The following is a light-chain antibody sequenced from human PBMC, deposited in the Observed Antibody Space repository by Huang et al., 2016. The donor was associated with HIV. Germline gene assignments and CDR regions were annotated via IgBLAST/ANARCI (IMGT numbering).Light chain of an antibody. Sequence: DIQMTQSPSSLSTSVGDGVTITCRASQNITNFLTWYRQKPGKAPNLLIYAASSLQTGVPSRFSGSGSGTEFTLAITNLQPDDIATYFCQQSFTSPYSFGQGTKLEIK. CDR2: AAS. CDR1: QNITNF. V-gene: IGKV1-39*01. J-gene: IGKJ2*03. CDR3: QQSFTSPYS.